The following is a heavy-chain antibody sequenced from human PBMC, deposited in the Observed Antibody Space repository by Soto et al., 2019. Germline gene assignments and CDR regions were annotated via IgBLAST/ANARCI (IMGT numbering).Heavy chain of an antibody. CDR3: ARDSVTLVRGVIRFDS. CDR2: VTPSGGGT. CDR1: GYAFTNYY. J-gene: IGHJ4*02. Sequence: ASVKVSCKASGYAFTNYYVHWVRQAPGQGLEWMGMVTPSGGGTSYAQKFQGRVTMTTDTSTSTVYMELRSLRSEDTAVYYCARDSVTLVRGVIRFDSWGQGTLVTVSS. D-gene: IGHD3-10*01. V-gene: IGHV1-46*01.